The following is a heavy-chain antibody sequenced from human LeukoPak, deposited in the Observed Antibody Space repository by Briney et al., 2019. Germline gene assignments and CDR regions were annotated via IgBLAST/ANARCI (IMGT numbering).Heavy chain of an antibody. D-gene: IGHD2-15*01. CDR2: ISNSGTTI. V-gene: IGHV3-11*04. J-gene: IGHJ5*02. Sequence: PGGSLRLSCAASGFILSDHYMSWIRQAPGKGLEWVSYISNSGTTIYYADSVKGRFTISRDNAKNSLYLQMNSLRAEDTAVYSCARGADGVSSNSRGWFDPWGQGTLVTVSS. CDR3: ARGADGVSSNSRGWFDP. CDR1: GFILSDHY.